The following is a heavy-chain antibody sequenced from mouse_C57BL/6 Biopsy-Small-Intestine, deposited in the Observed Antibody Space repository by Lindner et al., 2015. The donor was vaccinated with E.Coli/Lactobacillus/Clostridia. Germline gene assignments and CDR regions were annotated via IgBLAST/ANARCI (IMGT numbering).Heavy chain of an antibody. CDR3: ASSSRGAMDY. J-gene: IGHJ4*01. Sequence: VQLQESGPELVKPGASVKISCKASGYSFTGYYMNWVKQSPEKSLEWIGEINPSTGGTTYNRKFKAKATLTVDKSSSTAYMQLKSLTSEDSAVYYCASSSRGAMDYWGQGTSVTVSS. CDR2: INPSTGGT. D-gene: IGHD1-1*01. V-gene: IGHV1-42*01. CDR1: GYSFTGYY.